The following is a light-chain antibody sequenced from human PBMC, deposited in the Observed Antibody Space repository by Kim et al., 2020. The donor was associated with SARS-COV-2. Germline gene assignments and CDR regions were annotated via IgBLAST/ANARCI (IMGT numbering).Light chain of an antibody. CDR2: GKN. Sequence: ALGQTGRITCQGDSRRGYYASWYQQKPGPAPVLVIYGKNNRPSGIPDRFSGSSSGNTASLTITGAQAEDEADYYCNSRDSSGNRVFGGGTQLTVL. CDR3: NSRDSSGNRV. CDR1: SRRGYY. V-gene: IGLV3-19*01. J-gene: IGLJ3*02.